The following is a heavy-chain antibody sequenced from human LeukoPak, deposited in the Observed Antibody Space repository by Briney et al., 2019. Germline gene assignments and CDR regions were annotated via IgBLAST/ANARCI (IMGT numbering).Heavy chain of an antibody. Sequence: GGSLKISCKGSGYSFTSYWIGWVRQMPGKGLEGVGIIYPGDYDTRYSPSFQGQVTITADKSISTDYLQWSSLKASDTAMYYCARPSSYSNYGIFDYWGQGTLVTVSS. D-gene: IGHD4-11*01. CDR2: IYPGDYDT. V-gene: IGHV5-51*01. CDR1: GYSFTSYW. J-gene: IGHJ4*02. CDR3: ARPSSYSNYGIFDY.